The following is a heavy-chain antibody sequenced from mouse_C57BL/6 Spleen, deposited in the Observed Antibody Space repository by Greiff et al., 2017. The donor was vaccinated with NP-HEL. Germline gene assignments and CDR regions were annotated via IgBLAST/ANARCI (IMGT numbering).Heavy chain of an antibody. CDR2: ISSGSSTI. V-gene: IGHV5-17*01. CDR3: ARHTYYGPMDY. Sequence: EVQVVESGGGLVKPGGSLKLSCAASGFTFSDYGMHWVRLAPEKGLEWVAYISSGSSTIYYADTVKGRFTISRDNAKNTLFLKMTSLRSEDTAMYYCARHTYYGPMDYWGQGTSVTVSS. D-gene: IGHD2-10*01. J-gene: IGHJ4*01. CDR1: GFTFSDYG.